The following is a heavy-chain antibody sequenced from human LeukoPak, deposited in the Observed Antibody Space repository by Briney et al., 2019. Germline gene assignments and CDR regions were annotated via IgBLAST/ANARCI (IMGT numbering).Heavy chain of an antibody. V-gene: IGHV1-2*04. CDR2: INPNSGGT. J-gene: IGHJ6*02. Sequence: ASVKVSCKASGYTFTGYYMHWVRQAPGQGLEWMGWINPNSGGTNYAQKFQGWVTMTRDTSISTAYMELSRLRFDDTAVYYCARDRGPKYGMDVWGQGTTVTVSS. CDR1: GYTFTGYY. CDR3: ARDRGPKYGMDV. D-gene: IGHD5-24*01.